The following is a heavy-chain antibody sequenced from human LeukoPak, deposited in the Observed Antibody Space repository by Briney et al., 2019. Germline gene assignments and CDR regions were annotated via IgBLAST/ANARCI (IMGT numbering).Heavy chain of an antibody. CDR1: GCSFTSYW. CDR3: ARPGVRYSYGSTFDY. V-gene: IGHV5-51*01. Sequence: GESLKISCKGSGCSFTSYWIGWVRQMPGKGLEWMGIIYPGDSDTRYSPSFQGQVTISADKSISTAYLQWSSLKASDTAMYYCARPGVRYSYGSTFDYWGQGTLVTVSS. J-gene: IGHJ4*02. D-gene: IGHD5-18*01. CDR2: IYPGDSDT.